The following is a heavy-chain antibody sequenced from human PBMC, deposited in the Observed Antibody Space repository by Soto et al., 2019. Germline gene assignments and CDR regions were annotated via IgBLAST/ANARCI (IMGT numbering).Heavy chain of an antibody. J-gene: IGHJ4*02. CDR3: ARDRSSSVFAD. V-gene: IGHV3-30-3*01. Sequence: GGSLRLSCAASGFTFSSYAMHLVRQAPGKGLECVAVISYDGSNKYYADSVKGRFTISRDNSKNTLYLQMNSLRAEDTAVYYCARDRSSSVFADWGPGTFVTLSS. D-gene: IGHD6-6*01. CDR2: ISYDGSNK. CDR1: GFTFSSYA.